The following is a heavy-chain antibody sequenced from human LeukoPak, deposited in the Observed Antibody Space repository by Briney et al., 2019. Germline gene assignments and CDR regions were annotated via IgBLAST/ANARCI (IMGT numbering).Heavy chain of an antibody. Sequence: GGSLRLSCAASGFTFSDYYMSWIRQAPGKGLAWVSYISSSGSYIYYADSVKGRFTISRDNAKNSLYLQMNSLRAEDTAVYYCARPPDNYYYYYMDVWGKGTTVTVSS. CDR2: ISSSGSYI. CDR3: ARPPDNYYYYYMDV. J-gene: IGHJ6*03. V-gene: IGHV3-11*04. CDR1: GFTFSDYY.